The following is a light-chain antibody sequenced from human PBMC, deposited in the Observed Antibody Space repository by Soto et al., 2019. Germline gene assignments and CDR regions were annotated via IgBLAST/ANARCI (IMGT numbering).Light chain of an antibody. V-gene: IGKV2-28*01. CDR2: LGS. J-gene: IGKJ1*01. CDR1: QSLLHSNGYNY. Sequence: DIVMTQSPLSLPVTPGEPASISCRSSQSLLHSNGYNYLDWYLQKPGQSPQLLIYLGSNRASGVPDRFSGSGSGTEFTLKISRVEAGDVGVYYCTQPLQPWTFGQGTKVEIK. CDR3: TQPLQPWT.